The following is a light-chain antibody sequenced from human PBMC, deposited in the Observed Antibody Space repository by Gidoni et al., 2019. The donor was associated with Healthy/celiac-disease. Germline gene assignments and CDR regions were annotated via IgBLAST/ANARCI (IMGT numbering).Light chain of an antibody. CDR3: QQYGSSPST. CDR1: QSVSSSY. J-gene: IGKJ1*01. V-gene: IGKV3-20*01. Sequence: IVLTPSPGTLSLSPGARATLSCRASQSVSSSYLAWYQQKPGQAPRLLIYGASSRATGIPDRFSGSGSGTDFTLTNSRLEPEDFAVYYCQQYGSSPSTFGQGTKVEIK. CDR2: GAS.